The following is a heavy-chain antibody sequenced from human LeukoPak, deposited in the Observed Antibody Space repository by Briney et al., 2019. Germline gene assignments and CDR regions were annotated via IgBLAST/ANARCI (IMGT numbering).Heavy chain of an antibody. V-gene: IGHV1-8*01. J-gene: IGHJ4*02. D-gene: IGHD6-13*01. Sequence: GASVKVSCKASGYTFTSYDLNWVRQATGQGLEWMGWMNPNSGNTGYAQKFQGRVTMARDTSISTAYMELSSLRSEDTAVYYCARSRQQLVHYWGQGTLVTVSS. CDR1: GYTFTSYD. CDR3: ARSRQQLVHY. CDR2: MNPNSGNT.